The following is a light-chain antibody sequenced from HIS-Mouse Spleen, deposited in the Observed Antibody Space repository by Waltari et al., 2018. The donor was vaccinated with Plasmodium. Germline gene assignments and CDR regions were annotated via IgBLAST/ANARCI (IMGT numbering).Light chain of an antibody. CDR3: CSYAGSRMV. CDR2: DGS. V-gene: IGLV2-23*01. Sequence: QSALTQPASVSGSPGQSITISCPGTSSNVGSYNLVSVYQQHPGKAPKRMSYDGSKRPSGVSNRLTGSKSGNTASLTISRLQAEDEADYFYCSYAGSRMVFGGGTKLTVL. CDR1: SSNVGSYNL. J-gene: IGLJ2*01.